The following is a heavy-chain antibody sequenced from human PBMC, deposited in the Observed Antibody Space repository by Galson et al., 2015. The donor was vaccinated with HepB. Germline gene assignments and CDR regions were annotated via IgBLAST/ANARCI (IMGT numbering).Heavy chain of an antibody. CDR2: INHSGST. D-gene: IGHD4-23*01. CDR1: GFTFSSYW. V-gene: IGHV4-34*01. Sequence: LRLSCAASGFTFSSYWMSWIRQPPGKGLEWIGEINHSGSTNYNPSLKSRVTISIDTSKNQFSLKLSSVTAADTAVYYCARTTVVTTVPFDYWGQGTLVTVSS. CDR3: ARTTVVTTVPFDY. J-gene: IGHJ4*02.